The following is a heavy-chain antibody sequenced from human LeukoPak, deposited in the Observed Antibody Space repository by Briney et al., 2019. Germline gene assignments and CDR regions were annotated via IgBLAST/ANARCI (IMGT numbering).Heavy chain of an antibody. CDR2: INPNSGGT. CDR3: ASEPAAMAEVDYYYGMDV. D-gene: IGHD2-2*01. V-gene: IGHV1-2*02. CDR1: GYTFTGYY. J-gene: IGHJ6*02. Sequence: ASVKVPCKASGYTFTGYYMHWVRQAPGQGLEWMGWINPNSGGTNYAQKFQGRVTMTRDTSISTAYMELSRLRSDDTAVYYCASEPAAMAEVDYYYGMDVWGQGTTVTVSS.